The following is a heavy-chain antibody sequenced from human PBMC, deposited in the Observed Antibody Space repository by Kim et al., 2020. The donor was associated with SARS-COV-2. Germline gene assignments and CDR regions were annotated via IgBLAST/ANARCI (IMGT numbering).Heavy chain of an antibody. D-gene: IGHD2-15*01. V-gene: IGHV4-34*01. CDR2: INHSGST. Sequence: SETLSLTCAVYGGSFSGYYWSWIRQPPGKGLEWIGEINHSGSTNYNPSLKSRVTISVDTSKNQFSLKLSSVTAADTAVYYCARGRNSGYCSGGSCYSYFQHWGQGTLVTVSS. J-gene: IGHJ1*01. CDR1: GGSFSGYY. CDR3: ARGRNSGYCSGGSCYSYFQH.